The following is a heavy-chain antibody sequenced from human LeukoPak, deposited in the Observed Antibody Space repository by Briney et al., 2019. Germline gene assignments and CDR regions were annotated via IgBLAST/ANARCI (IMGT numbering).Heavy chain of an antibody. CDR3: VRGLGDY. V-gene: IGHV3-74*01. CDR2: INSDGSIT. Sequence: GGSLRLCCAASGFTFSSYWMHWVRQLPGKGLVWVSRINSDGSITTYADSVKGRFTISRDDAKNTLYLQMKSLRAEDTAVYYCVRGLGDYWGQGTLVTVSS. J-gene: IGHJ4*02. CDR1: GFTFSSYW.